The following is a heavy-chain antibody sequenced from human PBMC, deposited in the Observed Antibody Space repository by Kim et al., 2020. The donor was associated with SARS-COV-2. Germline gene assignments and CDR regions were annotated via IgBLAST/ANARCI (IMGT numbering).Heavy chain of an antibody. CDR1: GYTFTSHG. CDR3: ARAGRVVRGVTEDAFDI. CDR2: ISAYNGNT. D-gene: IGHD3-10*01. J-gene: IGHJ3*02. V-gene: IGHV1-18*01. Sequence: ASVKVSCKASGYTFTSHGISWVRQAPGQGLEWMGWISAYNGNTNYAQKLQDRVTITTDTSTSTAYMELRSLRSDDTAEYYCARAGRVVRGVTEDAFDIWSQGTMVTVSS.